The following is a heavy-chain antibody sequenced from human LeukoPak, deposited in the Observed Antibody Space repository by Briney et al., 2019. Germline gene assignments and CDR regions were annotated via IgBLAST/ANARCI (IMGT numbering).Heavy chain of an antibody. J-gene: IGHJ3*02. CDR1: GYTFTSYV. D-gene: IGHD3-22*01. CDR3: ARVPYDSSGRDAFDI. CDR2: MNPNSGNT. Sequence: ASVKVSCKASGYTFTSYVINWVRQATGQGLEWMGWMNPNSGNTGYAQKFQGRVTMTRNTSISTAYMELSSLRSEDTAVYYCARVPYDSSGRDAFDIWGQGTMVTVSS. V-gene: IGHV1-8*01.